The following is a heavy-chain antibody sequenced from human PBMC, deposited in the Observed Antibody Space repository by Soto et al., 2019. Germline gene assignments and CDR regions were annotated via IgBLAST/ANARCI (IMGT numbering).Heavy chain of an antibody. CDR1: GDSVSSNSAA. CDR3: ASAQLGIQDYYYYGMDV. J-gene: IGHJ6*02. CDR2: TYYRSKWYN. V-gene: IGHV6-1*01. D-gene: IGHD7-27*01. Sequence: PSQTLSLTCAISGDSVSSNSAAWNWIRQSPSRGLEWLGRTYYRSKWYNDYAVSVKSRITINPDTSKNQFSLQLNSVTPEGTAVYYCASAQLGIQDYYYYGMDVWGQGTTVTVSS.